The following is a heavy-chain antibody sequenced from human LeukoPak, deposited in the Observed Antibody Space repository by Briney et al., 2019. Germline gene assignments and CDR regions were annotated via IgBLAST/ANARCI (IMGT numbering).Heavy chain of an antibody. CDR2: ISAYNGNT. V-gene: IGHV1-18*01. D-gene: IGHD6-6*01. Sequence: ASVKVSCKASGYTFTSYGISWVQQAPGQGLEWMGWISAYNGNTNYAQKLQGRVTMTTDTSTSTAYMELRSLRSDDTAVYYCARAPRSIAARPGYFQHWGQGTLVTVSS. J-gene: IGHJ1*01. CDR1: GYTFTSYG. CDR3: ARAPRSIAARPGYFQH.